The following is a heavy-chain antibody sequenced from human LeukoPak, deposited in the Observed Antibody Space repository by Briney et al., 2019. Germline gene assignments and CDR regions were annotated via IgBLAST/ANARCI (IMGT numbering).Heavy chain of an antibody. J-gene: IGHJ4*02. V-gene: IGHV3-23*01. Sequence: GGTLRLSCAASGFTFSSYGMNWVRQAPGKGLEWVSATSGSGGSTYYADSVKGRFTISRDNSKNTLYLQMNSLRAEDTAVYYCAIGPGGLFDYWGQGTLVTVSS. D-gene: IGHD4-23*01. CDR2: TSGSGGST. CDR1: GFTFSSYG. CDR3: AIGPGGLFDY.